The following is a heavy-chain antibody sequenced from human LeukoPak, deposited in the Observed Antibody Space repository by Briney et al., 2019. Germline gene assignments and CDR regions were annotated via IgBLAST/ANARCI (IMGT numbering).Heavy chain of an antibody. D-gene: IGHD3-16*01. Sequence: GGSLRLSCAASGFTFSSYWMSWVRQAPGKGLEWVANIRQDGGAKNYMASVKGRFTISRDNAKNSLYLQLNSLRAEDTALYYCARVDYVDEGWGYWGQGTSVTVSS. CDR2: IRQDGGAK. V-gene: IGHV3-7*01. CDR3: ARVDYVDEGWGY. J-gene: IGHJ4*02. CDR1: GFTFSSYW.